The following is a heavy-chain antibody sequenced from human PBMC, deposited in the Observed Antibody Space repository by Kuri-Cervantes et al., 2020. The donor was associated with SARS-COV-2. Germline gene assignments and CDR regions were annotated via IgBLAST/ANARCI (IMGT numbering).Heavy chain of an antibody. CDR3: ARGDRNYSGSWYGDAFDI. V-gene: IGHV1-8*03. D-gene: IGHD6-13*01. J-gene: IGHJ3*02. CDR1: GYTFTSYD. Sequence: ASVKVSCKASGYTFTSYDINWVRQATGQGLEWMGWMNPNSGNTGYAQKFQGRVTITRNTSISTAYMELGSLRSEDTAVYYCARGDRNYSGSWYGDAFDIWGQGTMVTVSS. CDR2: MNPNSGNT.